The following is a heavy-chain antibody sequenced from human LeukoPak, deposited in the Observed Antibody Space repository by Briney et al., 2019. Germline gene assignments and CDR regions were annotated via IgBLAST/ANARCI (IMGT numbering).Heavy chain of an antibody. Sequence: GGSLRLSCTSSGFTFNDYFMSWIRQAPGKGLEWVSYISISGTTIYYADSVKGRFTISRDDAKNTLYLQMNNLRPEDTAVYYCARPLMYYYGSETYFWFDPWGQGTLVTVSS. CDR3: ARPLMYYYGSETYFWFDP. J-gene: IGHJ5*02. CDR1: GFTFNDYF. CDR2: ISISGTTI. D-gene: IGHD3-10*01. V-gene: IGHV3-11*04.